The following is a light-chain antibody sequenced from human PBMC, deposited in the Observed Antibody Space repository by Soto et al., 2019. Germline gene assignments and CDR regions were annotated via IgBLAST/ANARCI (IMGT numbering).Light chain of an antibody. Sequence: EIVLTQSPGTLSLSPGERATLSCRASQSVSNNYLAWYQQKPGQAPRLLIYGASNRATGIPARFSGSGSGTDFTLTISSLEPEDFAVYYCQQYNNWRTFGRGTKVDIK. J-gene: IGKJ1*01. CDR2: GAS. V-gene: IGKV3-20*01. CDR1: QSVSNNY. CDR3: QQYNNWRT.